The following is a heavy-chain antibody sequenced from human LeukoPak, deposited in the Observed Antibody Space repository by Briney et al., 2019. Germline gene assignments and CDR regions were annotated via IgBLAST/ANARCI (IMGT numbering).Heavy chain of an antibody. Sequence: GGSPRLSCAASGFTFSSYAMSWVRQAPGKGLEWVSAISGSGGSTYYADSVKGRFTISRDNSKNTLYLQMNSLRAEDTAVYYCAKIRWGGYYYYGMDVWGQGTTVTVSS. CDR2: ISGSGGST. CDR3: AKIRWGGYYYYGMDV. V-gene: IGHV3-23*01. D-gene: IGHD4-23*01. CDR1: GFTFSSYA. J-gene: IGHJ6*02.